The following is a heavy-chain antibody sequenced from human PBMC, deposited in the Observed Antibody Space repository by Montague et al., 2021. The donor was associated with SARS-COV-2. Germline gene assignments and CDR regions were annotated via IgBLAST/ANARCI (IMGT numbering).Heavy chain of an antibody. D-gene: IGHD6-13*01. CDR1: GGSISSSSYY. CDR3: ARDSSSWYYWFDP. J-gene: IGHJ5*02. V-gene: IGHV4-39*01. CDR2: LYYTGST. Sequence: SETLSLTCTVSGGSISSSSYYWGWIRQPPGKGLEWIGSLYYTGSTYYNPSLKSRVTISIDTSKNQFSLKLSSVTAADTAVYYCARDSSSWYYWFDPWDQGTLVTVSS.